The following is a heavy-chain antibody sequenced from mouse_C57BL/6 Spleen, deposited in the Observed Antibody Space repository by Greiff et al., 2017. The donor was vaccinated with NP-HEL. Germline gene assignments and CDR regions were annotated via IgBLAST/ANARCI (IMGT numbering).Heavy chain of an antibody. CDR3: ARDSNFYAMDY. V-gene: IGHV1-61*01. CDR2: IYPSDSET. J-gene: IGHJ4*01. CDR1: GYTFTSYW. Sequence: VQLQQSGAELVRPGSSVKLSCKASGYTFTSYWMDWVKQRPGQGLEWIGNIYPSDSETHYNQKFKDKATLTVDKSSSTAYMQLSSLTSEDSAVYYCARDSNFYAMDYWGQGTSVTVSS. D-gene: IGHD2-5*01.